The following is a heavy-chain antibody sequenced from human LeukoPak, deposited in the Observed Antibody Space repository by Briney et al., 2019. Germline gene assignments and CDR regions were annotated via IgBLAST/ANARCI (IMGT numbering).Heavy chain of an antibody. CDR3: ARESWYYYGSGSSNYFDY. D-gene: IGHD3-10*01. Sequence: SETLSLTCTVSGGSISSYYWSWIRQPPGKGLGWIGYIYYSGSTNYNPSLKSRVTISVDTSKNQFSLKLSSVTAADTAVYYCARESWYYYGSGSSNYFDYWGQGTLVTVSS. V-gene: IGHV4-59*01. CDR2: IYYSGST. CDR1: GGSISSYY. J-gene: IGHJ4*02.